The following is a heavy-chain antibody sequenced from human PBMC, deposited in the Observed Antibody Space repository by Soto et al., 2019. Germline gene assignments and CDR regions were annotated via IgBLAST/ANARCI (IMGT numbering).Heavy chain of an antibody. Sequence: GGSLRLSCAASGFTFSSYSMNWVRQAPGKGLEWVSYISSSSSTIYYADSVKGRFTISRDNAKNSLYLQMNSLRAEDTAVYYCARGRKRETYYDYIWGSYEKPYFDYWGQGTLVTVSS. CDR1: GFTFSSYS. CDR2: ISSSSSTI. V-gene: IGHV3-48*01. CDR3: ARGRKRETYYDYIWGSYEKPYFDY. J-gene: IGHJ4*02. D-gene: IGHD3-16*01.